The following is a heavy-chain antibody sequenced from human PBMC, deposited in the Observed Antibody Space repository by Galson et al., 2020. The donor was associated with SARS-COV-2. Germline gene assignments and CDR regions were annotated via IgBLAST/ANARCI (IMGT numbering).Heavy chain of an antibody. CDR1: GGSLSSGGYY. V-gene: IGHV4-31*03. CDR2: IYYSGST. D-gene: IGHD3-3*01. Sequence: ETSETLSLTCPVSGGSLSSGGYYRSWIRQHPGKGLEWLGYIYYSGSTYYNPSLKSRVTMQVDTSKNQFCLKLSSVTAADTAVYYCARASRTIFGVVKHFDYWGQGTLVTVSS. J-gene: IGHJ4*02. CDR3: ARASRTIFGVVKHFDY.